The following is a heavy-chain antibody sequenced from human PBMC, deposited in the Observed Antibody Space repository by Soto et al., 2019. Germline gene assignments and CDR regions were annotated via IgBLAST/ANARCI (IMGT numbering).Heavy chain of an antibody. V-gene: IGHV4-34*01. Sequence: LSXTGAVDGGSFSGYYCSWIRQPPGKGLEWIGEINNGGSSNYNPSLKSRGSMSVGTSNNQFSLKLTSVTAADTAVYYCARGRGDGYNQNWYFDLWGRGTLVTVSS. CDR1: GGSFSGYY. CDR2: INNGGSS. J-gene: IGHJ2*01. CDR3: ARGRGDGYNQNWYFDL. D-gene: IGHD3-10*01.